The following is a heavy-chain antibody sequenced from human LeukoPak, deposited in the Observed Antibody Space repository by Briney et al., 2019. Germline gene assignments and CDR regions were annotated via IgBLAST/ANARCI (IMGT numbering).Heavy chain of an antibody. CDR3: AKEQQLVGGGLDY. V-gene: IGHV3-30*02. Sequence: GGSPRLSCAASGFTLSSYGMHWVRQAPGKGLEWVAFIRYDGSNKYYADSVKGRFTISRDNSKNTLYLQMNSLRAEDTAVYYCAKEQQLVGGGLDYWGQGTLVTVSS. D-gene: IGHD6-13*01. J-gene: IGHJ4*02. CDR2: IRYDGSNK. CDR1: GFTLSSYG.